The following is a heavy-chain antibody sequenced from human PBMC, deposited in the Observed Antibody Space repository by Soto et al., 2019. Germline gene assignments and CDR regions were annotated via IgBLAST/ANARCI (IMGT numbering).Heavy chain of an antibody. Sequence: GGSLRLSCAASGFTFSSYGMHWVRQAPGKGLEWVAVISYDGSNKYYADSVKGRFTISRDNSKNTLYLQMNSLRAEDTAVYYCAKDLGGPRDYCGQGTLVTVYS. CDR2: ISYDGSNK. V-gene: IGHV3-30*18. D-gene: IGHD3-10*01. CDR3: AKDLGGPRDY. CDR1: GFTFSSYG. J-gene: IGHJ4*02.